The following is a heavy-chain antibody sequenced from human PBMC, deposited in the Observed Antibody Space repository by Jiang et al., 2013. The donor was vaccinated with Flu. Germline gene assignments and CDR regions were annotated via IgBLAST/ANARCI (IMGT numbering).Heavy chain of an antibody. V-gene: IGHV3-7*03. J-gene: IGHJ6*04. D-gene: IGHD6-6*01. CDR3: ARDKRQYSSSSHIFSGMDV. CDR1: GFTFSSYW. CDR2: IKQDGSEK. Sequence: LVQPGGSLRLSCAASGFTFSSYWMSWVRQAPGKGLEWVANIKQDGSEKYYVDSVKGRFTISRDNAKNSLYLQMNSLRAEDTAVYYCARDKRQYSSSSHIFSGMDVWGKGTTVTVSS.